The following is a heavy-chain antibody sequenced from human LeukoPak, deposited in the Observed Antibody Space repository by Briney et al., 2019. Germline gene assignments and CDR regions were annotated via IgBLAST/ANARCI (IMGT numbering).Heavy chain of an antibody. CDR2: ISYDGSNK. Sequence: GGSLRLSCSASGFTFSSYAMHWVRQAPGKGLEWVAVISYDGSNKYYADSVKGRFTISRDNFKNTLYLQMNSLRAEDTAVYYCARASTVTGLFDYWGQGTLVTVSS. J-gene: IGHJ4*02. CDR1: GFTFSSYA. V-gene: IGHV3-30-3*01. CDR3: ARASTVTGLFDY. D-gene: IGHD4-17*01.